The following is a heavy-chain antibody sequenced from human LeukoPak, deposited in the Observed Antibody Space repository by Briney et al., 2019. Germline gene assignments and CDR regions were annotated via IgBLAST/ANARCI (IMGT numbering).Heavy chain of an antibody. V-gene: IGHV1-46*01. J-gene: IGHJ4*02. CDR1: GYXFSNYY. CDR3: ARGIEVGGSFDY. D-gene: IGHD3-10*01. CDR2: INCSGGTT. Sequence: ASLKVSCKASGYXFSNYYIHWVRQAPGQGLEWLGIINCSGGTTNYAQKFQGRVTLTRDTSTSTVYMELSSLRSDDTAVYYCARGIEVGGSFDYWGQGTLVIVSS.